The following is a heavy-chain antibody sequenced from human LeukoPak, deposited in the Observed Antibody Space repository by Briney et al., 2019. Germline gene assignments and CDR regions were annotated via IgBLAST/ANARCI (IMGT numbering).Heavy chain of an antibody. J-gene: IGHJ4*02. D-gene: IGHD3/OR15-3a*01. CDR3: ARQTGSGLFILP. Sequence: PSETLSLTCTVSGYSISNNFYWAWIRQSPGQGLEWIVSINHSWSTYYNASLKSQVSISIDTSKNQFSLKLTSVTAADTAVYYCARQTGSGLFILPGGQGTLVTVSS. V-gene: IGHV4-38-2*02. CDR2: INHSWST. CDR1: GYSISNNFY.